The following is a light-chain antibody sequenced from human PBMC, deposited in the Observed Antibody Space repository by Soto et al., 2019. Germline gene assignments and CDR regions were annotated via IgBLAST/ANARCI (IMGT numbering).Light chain of an antibody. CDR3: QQYMSSVT. CDR1: QSVDTTF. CDR2: AAS. J-gene: IGKJ1*01. Sequence: EIVLTQSPGSLSLSPGQRATLSCRASQSVDTTFFDWYQKKPGQAPRLLIYAASKRSTGIPDRFSGSGSGTDFTLIISRLETEDLAVYYCQQYMSSVTFGQGTKVEIK. V-gene: IGKV3-20*01.